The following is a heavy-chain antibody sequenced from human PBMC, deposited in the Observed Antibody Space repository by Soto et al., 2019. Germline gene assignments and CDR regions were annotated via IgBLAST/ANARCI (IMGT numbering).Heavy chain of an antibody. V-gene: IGHV1-8*01. J-gene: IGHJ4*02. Sequence: QVQLVQSGAEVKKPGASVKVSCKASGYTFSDHDINWVRQASGQGPEWLGWMNPNSGDTGYAQNFQGRVTMTRDTSKRTAYMELSSLRSEDTAVYYCARVGGNWNDDYFDYWGQGTLFTVSS. CDR1: GYTFSDHD. D-gene: IGHD1-1*01. CDR2: MNPNSGDT. CDR3: ARVGGNWNDDYFDY.